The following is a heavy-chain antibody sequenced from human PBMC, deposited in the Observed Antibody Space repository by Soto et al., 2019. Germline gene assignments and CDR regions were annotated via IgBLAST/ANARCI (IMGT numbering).Heavy chain of an antibody. D-gene: IGHD2-15*01. CDR2: IQSGGTT. V-gene: IGHV3-66*01. CDR3: ARDDILCSGGSCYGVPMGV. CDR1: GFTVSSKY. Sequence: EVQLVESGGGLVQPGGSLRLSCAASGFTVSSKYMSWVRQAPGKGLEWVSLIQSGGTTYYADSVKGRFTISRDSSKNMLHRQMDSLRAEDTAVYYCARDDILCSGGSCYGVPMGVWGKGTTVTVSS. J-gene: IGHJ6*03.